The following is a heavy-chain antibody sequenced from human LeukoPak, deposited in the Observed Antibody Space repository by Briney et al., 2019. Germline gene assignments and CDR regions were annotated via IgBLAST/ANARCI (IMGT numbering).Heavy chain of an antibody. J-gene: IGHJ4*02. CDR3: ARDGSGWSSDY. V-gene: IGHV3-33*01. Sequence: GGSLRLSCVASGFTFREYGFHWVRQAPGKGLEWVAVMWNDGITGKYADPVRGRFSVSRDNSKNTVYLQMDSLRADDTSVYYCARDGSGWSSDYWGQGTLVTVSS. D-gene: IGHD6-19*01. CDR2: MWNDGITG. CDR1: GFTFREYG.